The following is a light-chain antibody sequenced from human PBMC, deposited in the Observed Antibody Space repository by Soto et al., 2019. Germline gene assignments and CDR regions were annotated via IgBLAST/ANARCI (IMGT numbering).Light chain of an antibody. Sequence: QAVVTQPPSVSGAPGQRVTISCTGSSSNIGAGYDVHWYQQLPGTAPKLLIFGNDHRPSGVPDRFSGSKSGTSASLAITGLHADDEADYYCQSYDTSLSAWVFGGGTKLTVL. CDR3: QSYDTSLSAWV. J-gene: IGLJ3*02. V-gene: IGLV1-40*01. CDR2: GND. CDR1: SSNIGAGYD.